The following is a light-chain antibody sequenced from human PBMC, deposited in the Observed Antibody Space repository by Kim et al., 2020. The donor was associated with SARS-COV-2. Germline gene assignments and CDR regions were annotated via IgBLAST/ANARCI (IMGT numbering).Light chain of an antibody. CDR3: SSYTSSTTYV. Sequence: QSALTQPASVSGSPGQSITISCTGTSSDIGGYNSVSWYQQFPDKAPKLMIYDVSKRPSGISNRFSGSKSGNTASLTISGLQAEDEADYYCSSYTSSTTYVFGTGTKVTVL. V-gene: IGLV2-14*01. CDR1: SSDIGGYNS. J-gene: IGLJ1*01. CDR2: DVS.